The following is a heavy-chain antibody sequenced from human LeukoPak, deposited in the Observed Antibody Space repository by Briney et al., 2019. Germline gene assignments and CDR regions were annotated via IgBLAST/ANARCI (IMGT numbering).Heavy chain of an antibody. J-gene: IGHJ5*02. CDR3: ARVGNLRVQSWGDVSWFDP. CDR1: GGSFSGYY. V-gene: IGHV4-34*01. Sequence: PSETLSLTCAVYGGSFSGYYWSWIRQPPGKGPEWIGEINHSGSTNYNPSLKSRVTISVDTSKNQFSLKLSSVTAADTAVYYCARVGNLRVQSWGDVSWFDPWGQGILVTVSS. D-gene: IGHD3-16*01. CDR2: INHSGST.